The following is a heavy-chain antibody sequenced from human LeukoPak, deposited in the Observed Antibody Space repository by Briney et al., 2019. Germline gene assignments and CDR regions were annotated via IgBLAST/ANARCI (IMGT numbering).Heavy chain of an antibody. CDR3: AKDHSMGAIH. CDR2: ISSSSSTI. Sequence: PGGSLRLSCAASGVTFSSYSMNWVRQAPGKGLEWVSYISSSSSTIYYADTVKGRFTISRDNSKNTLYLQMSSLRAEDTAVYYCAKDHSMGAIHWGQGTLVTVSS. D-gene: IGHD1-26*01. CDR1: GVTFSSYS. V-gene: IGHV3-48*01. J-gene: IGHJ4*02.